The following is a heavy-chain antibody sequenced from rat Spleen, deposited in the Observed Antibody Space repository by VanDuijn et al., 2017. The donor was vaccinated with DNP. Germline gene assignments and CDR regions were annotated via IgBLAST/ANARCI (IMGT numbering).Heavy chain of an antibody. D-gene: IGHD4-3*01. J-gene: IGHJ2*01. V-gene: IGHV5-7*01. CDR3: FGGDY. CDR1: GFTFSDYN. Sequence: EVQLVESGGGLVQPGRSLKLSCAASGFTFSDYNMAWVRQAPKKGLEWVATISYDGSSTYYRDSVKGRFTISRDNAKSTLYLQMDSLRSEDTATYYSFGGDYWGQGVMVTVSS. CDR2: ISYDGSST.